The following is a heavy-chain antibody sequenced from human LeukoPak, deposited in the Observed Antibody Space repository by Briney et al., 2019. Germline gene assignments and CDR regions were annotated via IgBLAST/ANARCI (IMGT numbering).Heavy chain of an antibody. V-gene: IGHV4-34*01. D-gene: IGHD3-16*01. CDR3: ARDYGGHYYYGMDV. Sequence: KTSETLSLTCAVYGGSFSGYYWSWIRQPPGKGLEWIGEINHSGSTNYNPSLKSRVTISVDTSKNQFSLKLSSVTAADTAVYYCARDYGGHYYYGMDVWGQGTTVTVSS. CDR1: GGSFSGYY. CDR2: INHSGST. J-gene: IGHJ6*02.